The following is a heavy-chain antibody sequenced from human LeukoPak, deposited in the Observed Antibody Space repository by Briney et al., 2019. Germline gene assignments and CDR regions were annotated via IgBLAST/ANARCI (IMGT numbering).Heavy chain of an antibody. J-gene: IGHJ5*02. CDR2: IYYSGST. Sequence: PSETLSLTCTVSGGSISSGDYYWSWIRQPPGKGLEWIGYIYYSGSTYYNPSLKSRVTISVDTSKNQFSLKLSSVTAADTAVYYCARDPSINYYDSSGYSESWGQGTLVTVSS. CDR1: GGSISSGDYY. D-gene: IGHD3-22*01. V-gene: IGHV4-30-4*08. CDR3: ARDPSINYYDSSGYSES.